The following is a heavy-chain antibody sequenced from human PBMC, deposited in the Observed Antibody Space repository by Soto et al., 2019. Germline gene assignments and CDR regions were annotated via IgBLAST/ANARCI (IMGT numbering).Heavy chain of an antibody. CDR2: IRSKANSYAT. CDR1: GFTLSGSA. CDR3: TRHPDVEMATIATSNWFDP. Sequence: QPGGSLRLSCAASGFTLSGSAMHWVRQASGKGLEWVGRIRSKANSYATAYAASVKGRFTISRDDSKNTAYLQMNSLKTEDTAVYYCTRHPDVEMATIATSNWFDPWGQGTLVTVSS. D-gene: IGHD2-21*01. V-gene: IGHV3-73*01. J-gene: IGHJ5*02.